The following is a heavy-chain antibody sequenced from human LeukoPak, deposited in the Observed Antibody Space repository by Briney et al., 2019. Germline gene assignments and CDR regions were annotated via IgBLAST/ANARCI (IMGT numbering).Heavy chain of an antibody. J-gene: IGHJ4*02. V-gene: IGHV3-23*01. CDR2: LSGSGGNT. CDR1: GFTFISYA. Sequence: PGGSLRLSCAASGFTFISYAMGWVRQAPGKGLEWVSGLSGSGGNTYYADSVKGRFTISRDNSKNTLSLQMNSLRAEDTAVYYCAKVSGYYFDSGGYYYFDYWGQGTLVTVSS. CDR3: AKVSGYYFDSGGYYYFDY. D-gene: IGHD3-22*01.